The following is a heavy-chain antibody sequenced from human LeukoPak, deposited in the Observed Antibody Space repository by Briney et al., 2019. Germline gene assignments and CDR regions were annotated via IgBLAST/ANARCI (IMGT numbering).Heavy chain of an antibody. D-gene: IGHD2-2*01. CDR1: GGTFTSDA. CDR3: AVGIVPAAHLDH. V-gene: IGHV1-69*05. J-gene: IGHJ4*02. CDR2: IIHIFDSP. Sequence: SVKVSCKTSGGTFTSDAISWVRQAPGQGLEWMGGIIHIFDSPNYAQKFQDRLTITTDESTTTAYMELSSLTSDDTAIYYCAVGIVPAAHLDHWGQGTLVTVS.